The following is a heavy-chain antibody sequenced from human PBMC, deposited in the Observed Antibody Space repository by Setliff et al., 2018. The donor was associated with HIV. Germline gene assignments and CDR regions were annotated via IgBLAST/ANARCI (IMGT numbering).Heavy chain of an antibody. CDR1: GGTFSTYV. J-gene: IGHJ3*02. CDR2: IIAMFGTA. V-gene: IGHV1-69*13. D-gene: IGHD2-15*01. CDR3: ARSLRYCSADGCFSGWVYDAFDI. Sequence: GASVKVSCKASGGTFSTYVITWVRQAPGQGLEWMGGIIAMFGTANYAQKFQYRVTITADESTSTAYMELSRLRSEDTAVYYCARSLRYCSADGCFSGWVYDAFDIWGQGTMVTVSS.